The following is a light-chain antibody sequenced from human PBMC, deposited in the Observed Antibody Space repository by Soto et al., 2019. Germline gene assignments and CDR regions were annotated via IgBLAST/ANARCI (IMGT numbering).Light chain of an antibody. CDR2: GTS. CDR1: QSAGTN. CDR3: VQYEDSPSTWT. J-gene: IGKJ1*01. Sequence: EVVMTQSPATLSVSPGDRATLSCRASQSAGTNLAWYQQRPGQAPRLLIHGTSTRATGVPARFSVSASGTEFTLSISRLEPEDFAVYYCVQYEDSPSTWTFGQGTKV. V-gene: IGKV3-15*01.